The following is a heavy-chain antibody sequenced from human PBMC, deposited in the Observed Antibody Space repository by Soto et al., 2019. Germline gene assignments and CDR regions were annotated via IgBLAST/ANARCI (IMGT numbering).Heavy chain of an antibody. CDR1: GGSISSSSYY. V-gene: IGHV4-39*01. Sequence: SETLSLTCTVSGGSISSSSYYWGWIRQPPGKGLEWIGSIYYSGSTYYNPSLKSRVTISVDTSKNQFSLKLSSVTAADTAVYYCARLSVVTRSYYFDYWGQGTLVTVSS. D-gene: IGHD2-15*01. CDR3: ARLSVVTRSYYFDY. J-gene: IGHJ4*02. CDR2: IYYSGST.